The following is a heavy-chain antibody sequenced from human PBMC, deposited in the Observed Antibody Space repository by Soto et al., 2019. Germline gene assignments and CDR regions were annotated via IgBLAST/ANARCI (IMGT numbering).Heavy chain of an antibody. CDR2: INPNSGGT. CDR1: GYTFTGYY. V-gene: IGHV1-2*02. CDR3: ARERGVTIFGVVIVAGMDV. D-gene: IGHD3-3*01. Sequence: ASVKVSCKASGYTFTGYYMHWVRQAPGQGLEWMGWINPNSGGTNHAQKFQGRVTMTRDTSISTAYMELSRLRSDDTAVYYCARERGVTIFGVVIVAGMDVWGQGTTVTVSS. J-gene: IGHJ6*02.